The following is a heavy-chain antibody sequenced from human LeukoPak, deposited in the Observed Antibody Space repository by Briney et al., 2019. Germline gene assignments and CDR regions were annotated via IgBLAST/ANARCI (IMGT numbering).Heavy chain of an antibody. Sequence: SETLSLTCTVSGGSISSYYWSWIRQPPGKGLEWIGYIYYSGSTNHNPSLKSRVTISVDTSKNQFSLKLSSVTAADTAVYYCARGGYVLLWFGESDNWFDPWGQGTLVTVSS. CDR2: IYYSGST. D-gene: IGHD3-10*01. CDR1: GGSISSYY. CDR3: ARGGYVLLWFGESDNWFDP. J-gene: IGHJ5*02. V-gene: IGHV4-59*01.